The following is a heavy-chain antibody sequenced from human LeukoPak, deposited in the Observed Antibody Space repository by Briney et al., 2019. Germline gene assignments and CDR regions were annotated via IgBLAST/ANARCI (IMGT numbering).Heavy chain of an antibody. CDR1: GGTFSSYA. D-gene: IGHD3-9*01. CDR3: ATRSNDILTGYLPDGAFDI. V-gene: IGHV1-69*13. J-gene: IGHJ3*02. CDR2: IIPIFGTA. Sequence: ASVKVSCKASGGTFSSYAISWVRQAPGQGLEWMGGIIPIFGTANYAQKFQGRVTITADESTSTAYMELSSLRSEDTAVYYCATRSNDILTGYLPDGAFDIWGQGTMVTVSS.